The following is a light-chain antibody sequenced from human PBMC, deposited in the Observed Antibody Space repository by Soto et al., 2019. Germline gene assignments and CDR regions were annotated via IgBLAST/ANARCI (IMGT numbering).Light chain of an antibody. CDR2: VGTGGIVG. J-gene: IGLJ2*01. V-gene: IGLV9-49*01. CDR1: SGYSNYK. CDR3: GADHGSGGNFVVV. Sequence: QPVLTQPPSALASLGASVTLTCTLSSGYSNYKVDWYQQRPGKGPRFVMRVGTGGIVGSKGDGIPDRFSVLGSGLNRYLTIKNIQEEDESDYHCGADHGSGGNFVVVFGGGTKLTVL.